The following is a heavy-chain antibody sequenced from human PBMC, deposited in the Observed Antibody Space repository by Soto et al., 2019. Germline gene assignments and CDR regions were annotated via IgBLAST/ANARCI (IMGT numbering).Heavy chain of an antibody. V-gene: IGHV1-2*02. Sequence: ASVKVSCKASGYTFIGYYMHWVRQAPGQGLEWMGWINPNSGGTNYAQKFQGRVTMTRDTSISTAYMELSRLRSDDTAVYYCARGTQLLWFGESINWFDPWGQGTLVTVSS. CDR1: GYTFIGYY. CDR3: ARGTQLLWFGESINWFDP. J-gene: IGHJ5*02. D-gene: IGHD3-10*01. CDR2: INPNSGGT.